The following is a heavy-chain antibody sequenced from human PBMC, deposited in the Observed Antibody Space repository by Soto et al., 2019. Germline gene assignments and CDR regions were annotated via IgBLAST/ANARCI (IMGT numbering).Heavy chain of an antibody. J-gene: IGHJ4*02. V-gene: IGHV1-2*02. CDR2: VNPNSGVT. CDR3: ARGITSRCYFDY. D-gene: IGHD3-3*01. Sequence: QVQLVQSGAEVKKPGASVKVSCKASGYSFSAYYVHWVRQAPGQGLEWMGWVNPNSGVTSYAQKFQDRVTMTRDTSISTAYMEMDRLKSDDTAVYYCARGITSRCYFDYWGQGTLVTVSS. CDR1: GYSFSAYY.